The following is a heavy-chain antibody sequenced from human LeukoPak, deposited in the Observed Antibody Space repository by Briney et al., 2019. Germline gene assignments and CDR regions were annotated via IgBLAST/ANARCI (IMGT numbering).Heavy chain of an antibody. J-gene: IGHJ4*02. CDR2: IYHSGST. Sequence: SETLSLTCTVSGYSISSGYYWGWIRQPPGKGLEWIGSIYHSGSTYYNPSLKSRVTISVDTSKNQFSLKLSSVTAADTAVYYCARQRYYDILTGYLYYFDYWGQGTLVTVSS. V-gene: IGHV4-38-2*02. D-gene: IGHD3-9*01. CDR1: GYSISSGYY. CDR3: ARQRYYDILTGYLYYFDY.